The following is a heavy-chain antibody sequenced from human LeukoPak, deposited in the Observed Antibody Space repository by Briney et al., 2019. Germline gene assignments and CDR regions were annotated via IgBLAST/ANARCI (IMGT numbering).Heavy chain of an antibody. CDR2: IYSGGDT. J-gene: IGHJ4*02. CDR1: GFAVNDNY. V-gene: IGHV3-53*01. CDR3: ARAILLTGSEYYFDY. Sequence: GGSLRLSCAASGFAVNDNYMGWVRQAPGKGLEWVSLIYSGGDTYYADSVKGRFTISRDNSKNTVYLQMDNLRPDDTATYYCARAILLTGSEYYFDYWGQGTLVTVSS. D-gene: IGHD3-9*01.